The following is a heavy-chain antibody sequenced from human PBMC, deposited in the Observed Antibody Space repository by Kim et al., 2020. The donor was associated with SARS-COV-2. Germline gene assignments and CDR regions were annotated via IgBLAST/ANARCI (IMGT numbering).Heavy chain of an antibody. CDR2: IWYDGSNK. CDR3: AIDQTRGFDLEWLTEPGYYFDY. CDR1: GFTFSSYG. D-gene: IGHD3-3*01. V-gene: IGHV3-33*01. Sequence: GGSLRLSCAASGFTFSSYGMHWVRQAPGKGLEWVAVIWYDGSNKYYADSVKGRFTISRDNSKNTLYLQMNSLRAEDTAVYYCAIDQTRGFDLEWLTEPGYYFDYWGQGTLVTVSS. J-gene: IGHJ4*02.